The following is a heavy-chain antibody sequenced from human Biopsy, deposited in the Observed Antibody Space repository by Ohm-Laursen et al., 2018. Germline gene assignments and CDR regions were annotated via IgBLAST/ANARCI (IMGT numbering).Heavy chain of an antibody. Sequence: PTQTLTLTCSFSGLSLSARGMCVSWIRQAPGKALEWLARVDWDDYKDYSASLQTKLSISKDTSNDQMVLTVNNVDPADTATYYCARTPILIVSAGLVYRHRRHLQGMDVWGQGIAVTVS. CDR1: GLSLSARGMC. CDR2: VDWDDYK. V-gene: IGHV2-70*11. CDR3: ARTPILIVSAGLVYRHRRHLQGMDV. J-gene: IGHJ6*02. D-gene: IGHD6-13*01.